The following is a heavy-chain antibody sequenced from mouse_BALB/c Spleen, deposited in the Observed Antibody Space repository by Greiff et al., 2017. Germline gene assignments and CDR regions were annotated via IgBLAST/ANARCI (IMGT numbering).Heavy chain of an antibody. V-gene: IGHV5-6*02. J-gene: IGHJ1*01. CDR3: ARRWDGYFDV. CDR1: GFTFSSYG. Sequence: DVMLVESGGDLVKPGGSLKLSCAASGFTFSSYGMSWVRQTPDKRLEWVATISSGGSYTYYPDSVKGRFTISRDNAKNTLYLQMSSLKSEDTAMYYCARRWDGYFDVWGAGTTVTVSS. D-gene: IGHD4-1*01. CDR2: ISSGGSYT.